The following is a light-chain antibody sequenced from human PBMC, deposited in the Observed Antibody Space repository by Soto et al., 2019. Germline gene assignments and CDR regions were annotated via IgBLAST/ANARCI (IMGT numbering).Light chain of an antibody. CDR2: GAS. Sequence: EIVLTQSPGTLSLSPGERATLSCRASQSVSRSYLAWYQQKPGQAPRLLIYGASSRATGIPDRFSGSGSGTDFTLTISKLEPEDSAVYYCHQSGSSPLTFGPGTKV. CDR1: QSVSRSY. J-gene: IGKJ3*01. V-gene: IGKV3-20*01. CDR3: HQSGSSPLT.